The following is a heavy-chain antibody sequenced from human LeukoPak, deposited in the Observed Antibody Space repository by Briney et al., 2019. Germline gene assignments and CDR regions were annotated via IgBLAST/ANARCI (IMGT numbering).Heavy chain of an antibody. Sequence: PGGSLRLSCAASGFTFSSYWMSWVRQAPGKGLEYVSAINSNGGGTYYADSVKGRFTISRDNSKNTLYLQMSSLRGEDTAVYYCVKSDGYIYANWGQGTLVTVSS. CDR2: INSNGGGT. CDR3: VKSDGYIYAN. J-gene: IGHJ4*02. V-gene: IGHV3-64D*09. D-gene: IGHD5-18*01. CDR1: GFTFSSYW.